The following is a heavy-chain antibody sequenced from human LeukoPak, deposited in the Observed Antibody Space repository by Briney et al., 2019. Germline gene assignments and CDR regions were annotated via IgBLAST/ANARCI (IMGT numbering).Heavy chain of an antibody. CDR1: GGSISSYY. D-gene: IGHD3-3*01. J-gene: IGHJ4*02. V-gene: IGHV4-4*07. CDR2: IYTSGGT. Sequence: SETLSLTCTVSGGSISSYYWSWIRQPAGKGLEWIGRIYTSGGTNYNPSLKSRVTMSVDTSKNQFSLKLSSVTAADTAVYYCARNHLRFLEWSFDYWGQGTLVTVSS. CDR3: ARNHLRFLEWSFDY.